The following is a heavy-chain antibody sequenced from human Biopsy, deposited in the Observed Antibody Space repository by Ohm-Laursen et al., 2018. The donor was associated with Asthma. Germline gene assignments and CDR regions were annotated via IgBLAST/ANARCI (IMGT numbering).Heavy chain of an antibody. CDR3: ARTYYDFLTGQVNDAFAL. CDR1: GYTFIHFA. V-gene: IGHV1-3*01. CDR2: INAGDGNT. D-gene: IGHD3-9*01. J-gene: IGHJ3*01. Sequence: ASVKVSCKDSGYTFIHFAIHWVRQAPGQRLEWMGWINAGDGNTKYSQKFQGRVTITRDTSASTAYMDLRSLRPEDTAMYYCARTYYDFLTGQVNDAFALWGQGTMVTVSS.